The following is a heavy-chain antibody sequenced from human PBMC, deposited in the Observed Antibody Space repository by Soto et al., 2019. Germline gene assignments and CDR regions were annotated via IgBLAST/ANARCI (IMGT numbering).Heavy chain of an antibody. J-gene: IGHJ4*02. CDR2: INHSGGT. V-gene: IGHV4-34*01. CDR1: GGSFSGYY. Sequence: QVQLQQWGAGLLKPWETLSLTCAVYGGSFSGYYWSWVRQPPGKGLEWIGEINHSGGTNYNPSLKSRVTISVDTSKNQFSLNLNSVTAADTSVYYCARGRWELRFDHWGEGTLVTISS. CDR3: ARGRWELRFDH. D-gene: IGHD1-26*01.